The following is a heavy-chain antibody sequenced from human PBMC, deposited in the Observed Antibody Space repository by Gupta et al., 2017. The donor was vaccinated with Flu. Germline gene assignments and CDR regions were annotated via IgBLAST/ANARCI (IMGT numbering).Heavy chain of an antibody. D-gene: IGHD3-3*01. Sequence: TSGSTNYNPSLKSRVTISVDTPKNQFSLKLSSVTAADTAVYYCAREVGTIFGVVILAPAREADAFDIWGQGTMVTVSS. V-gene: IGHV4-61*02. CDR2: TSGST. CDR3: AREVGTIFGVVILAPAREADAFDI. J-gene: IGHJ3*02.